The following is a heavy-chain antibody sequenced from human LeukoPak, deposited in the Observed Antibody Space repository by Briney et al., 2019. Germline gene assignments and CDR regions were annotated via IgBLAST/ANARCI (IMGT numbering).Heavy chain of an antibody. CDR1: GYTFTSYG. Sequence: GASVKVSCKASGYTFTSYGISWVRQAPGQGLEWMGIINPSGGSTSYAQKFQGRVTVTRDTSTSTVYMELSSLRSEDTAVYYCARGLGSGSYYGYWGQGTLVTVSS. D-gene: IGHD1-26*01. CDR3: ARGLGSGSYYGY. CDR2: INPSGGST. V-gene: IGHV1-46*01. J-gene: IGHJ4*02.